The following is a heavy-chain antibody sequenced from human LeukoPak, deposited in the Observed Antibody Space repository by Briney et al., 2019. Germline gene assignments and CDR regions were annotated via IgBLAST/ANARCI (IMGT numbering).Heavy chain of an antibody. CDR2: MYNSGST. D-gene: IGHD2-2*01. CDR1: GYSISSGHY. V-gene: IGHV4-38-2*01. Sequence: AETLSLTCDVSGYSISSGHYWGWIRPSPGKGLEWIASMYNSGSTYFKSSLKSPVTISLDTPKNQFSLTLNSVTAADTAVYYCARHVYGRHQLQAYHFDYWGQGILVTVSS. J-gene: IGHJ4*02. CDR3: ARHVYGRHQLQAYHFDY.